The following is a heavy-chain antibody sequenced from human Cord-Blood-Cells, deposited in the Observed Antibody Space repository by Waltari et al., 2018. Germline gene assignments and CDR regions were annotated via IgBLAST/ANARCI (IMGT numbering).Heavy chain of an antibody. CDR1: GGSFSGYY. CDR2: INHSGST. Sequence: QVQLPQWGAGLLKPSEPLSLTCAVYGGSFSGYYWSWLRQPPGKGLEWIGEINHSGSTNYNPSLKSRVTISVDTSKNQFSLKLSSVTAADTAVYYCAARRMSSSKDAFDIWGQGTMVTVSS. CDR3: AARRMSSSKDAFDI. D-gene: IGHD2-15*01. V-gene: IGHV4-34*01. J-gene: IGHJ3*02.